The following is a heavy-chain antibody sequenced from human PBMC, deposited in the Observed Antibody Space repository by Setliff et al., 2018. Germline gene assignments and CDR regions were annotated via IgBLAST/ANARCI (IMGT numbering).Heavy chain of an antibody. CDR1: DFTFSSHA. Sequence: PGGSLRLSCVGSDFTFSSHAMSWVRQAPGKGLEWVSVIYSGGSSTYYADSVKGRFTISRDNSKNTLYLQMNSLRAEDTAVYYCAKEVGNYWGQGTLVTVSS. CDR2: IYSGGSST. J-gene: IGHJ4*02. CDR3: AKEVGNY. V-gene: IGHV3-23*03.